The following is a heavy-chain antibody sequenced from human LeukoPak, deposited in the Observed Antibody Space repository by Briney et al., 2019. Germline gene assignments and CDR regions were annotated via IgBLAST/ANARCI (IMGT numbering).Heavy chain of an antibody. V-gene: IGHV3-23*01. CDR2: ISGSGGST. J-gene: IGHJ3*02. CDR1: GFTFSSYA. Sequence: GSLRLSCAASGFTFSSYAMSWVRQAPGKGLEWVSAISGSGGSTYYADSVKGRFTISRDNSKNTLYLQMNSLRAEDTAVYYCAKSPSPYYYDSSGPAGAFDIWGQGRMVTVSS. CDR3: AKSPSPYYYDSSGPAGAFDI. D-gene: IGHD3-22*01.